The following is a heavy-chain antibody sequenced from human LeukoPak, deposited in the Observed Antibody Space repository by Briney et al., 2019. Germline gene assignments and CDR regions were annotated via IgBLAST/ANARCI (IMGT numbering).Heavy chain of an antibody. CDR2: IYNTGSS. Sequence: SETLSLTCTVSGGSISNYYWNWIRQSPGKGLEWIAYIYNTGSSKKNPSLKSRVTITVDTSRNQFSLKLSSVTAADTAIYYCARDRGSYLPGGAFGIWGQGTMVTVSS. V-gene: IGHV4-59*01. D-gene: IGHD1-26*01. J-gene: IGHJ3*02. CDR1: GGSISNYY. CDR3: ARDRGSYLPGGAFGI.